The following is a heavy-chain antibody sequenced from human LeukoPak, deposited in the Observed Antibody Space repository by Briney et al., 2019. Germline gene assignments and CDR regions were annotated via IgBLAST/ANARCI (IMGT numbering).Heavy chain of an antibody. CDR3: ATAAYDSGSYIVNHDY. V-gene: IGHV3-48*01. CDR2: ISSSSSTI. Sequence: GGSLRLSCAASGFTFSSYSMNWVRQAPGKGLEWVSYISSSSSTIYYADSVKGRFTISRDNAKNSLYQQMNSLRAEDTAVYYCATAAYDSGSYIVNHDYWGQGTLVTVSS. CDR1: GFTFSSYS. J-gene: IGHJ4*02. D-gene: IGHD3-22*01.